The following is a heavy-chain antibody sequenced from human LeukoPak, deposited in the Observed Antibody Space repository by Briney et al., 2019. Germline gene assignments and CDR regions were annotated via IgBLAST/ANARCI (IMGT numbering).Heavy chain of an antibody. CDR2: ISSSSSYI. Sequence: GGSLRLSCAAPGLTFSSYSRNWFRQPPGKGLEWVSSISSSSSYIYYADSVKGRFTISRDNAKNSLYLQMNSLRAEDTAVYYCAREEYTYYHDSSGYQPTYDYWGQGTLVTVSS. CDR1: GLTFSSYS. CDR3: AREEYTYYHDSSGYQPTYDY. J-gene: IGHJ4*02. V-gene: IGHV3-21*01. D-gene: IGHD3-22*01.